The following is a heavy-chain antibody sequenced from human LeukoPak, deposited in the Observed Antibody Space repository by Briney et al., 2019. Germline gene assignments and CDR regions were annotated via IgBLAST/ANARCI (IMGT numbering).Heavy chain of an antibody. CDR3: ARAVVVVPAASRFNWFDP. D-gene: IGHD2-2*01. CDR2: INHSGST. V-gene: IGHV4-34*01. CDR1: GGSFSGYY. J-gene: IGHJ5*02. Sequence: SETLSLTCAVYGGSFSGYYWSWIRQPPGKGLEWIGEINHSGSTNYNPSLKSRVTISVDTSKNQFSLKLSSVTAADTAVYYCARAVVVVPAASRFNWFDPWGQGTLVTVSS.